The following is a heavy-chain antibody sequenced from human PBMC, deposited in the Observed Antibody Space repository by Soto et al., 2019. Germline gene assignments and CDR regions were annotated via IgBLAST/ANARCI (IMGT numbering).Heavy chain of an antibody. Sequence: QVQLVQSGAEVKKPGSSVKVSCKASGGTFSSYAISWVRQAPGQGLEWMGGIIPIFGTANYAQKFQGRVTITADESTSTAYMELSSLRSEDTAVYYCARAGDGHNYEGGPTGGYYYGMDVWGQGTTVTVSS. CDR1: GGTFSSYA. V-gene: IGHV1-69*01. CDR2: IIPIFGTA. CDR3: ARAGDGHNYEGGPTGGYYYGMDV. D-gene: IGHD5-12*01. J-gene: IGHJ6*02.